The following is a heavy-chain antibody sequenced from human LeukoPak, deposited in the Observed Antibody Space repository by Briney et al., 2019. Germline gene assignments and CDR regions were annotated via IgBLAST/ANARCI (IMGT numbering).Heavy chain of an antibody. D-gene: IGHD3-10*01. CDR1: GFTFSSYA. J-gene: IGHJ4*02. V-gene: IGHV3-30-3*01. CDR2: ISYDGSNK. CDR3: ARGSWRLVRGAASFES. Sequence: GGSLRLSCAASGFTFSSYAMHWVRQAAGKGLEWVAVISYDGSNKYYADSVKGRFTISRDNSKNTLYLQMNSLRAEDTAVYYCARGSWRLVRGAASFESWGQGTLVTVSS.